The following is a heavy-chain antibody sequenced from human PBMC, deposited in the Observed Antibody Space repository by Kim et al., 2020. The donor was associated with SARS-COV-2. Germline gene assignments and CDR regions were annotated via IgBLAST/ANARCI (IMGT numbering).Heavy chain of an antibody. V-gene: IGHV4-34*01. D-gene: IGHD3-10*01. CDR1: GGSFSGYY. J-gene: IGHJ6*02. CDR2: INHSGST. Sequence: SETLSLTCAVYGGSFSGYYWSWIRQPPGKGLEWIGEINHSGSTNYNPSLKSRVTISVDTSKNQFSLKLSSVTAADMAVYYCARGDYGSGSGYYYYYYGMDVWGQGTTVTVSS. CDR3: ARGDYGSGSGYYYYYYGMDV.